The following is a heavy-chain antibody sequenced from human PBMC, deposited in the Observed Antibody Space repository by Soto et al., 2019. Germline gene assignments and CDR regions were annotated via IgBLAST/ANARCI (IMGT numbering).Heavy chain of an antibody. CDR1: GFTFSSYA. CDR2: ISGSGGST. D-gene: IGHD2-15*01. Sequence: EVQLLESGGGLVQPGGSLRLSCAASGFTFSSYAMSWVRQAPGKGLEWVSAISGSGGSTYYADSVKGRFTISRDNSKNTLYLQMNSMRAEDTAVYYCAKAPGYCSGGSCYTRLYYYYYMDVWGKGTTVTVSS. V-gene: IGHV3-23*01. CDR3: AKAPGYCSGGSCYTRLYYYYYMDV. J-gene: IGHJ6*03.